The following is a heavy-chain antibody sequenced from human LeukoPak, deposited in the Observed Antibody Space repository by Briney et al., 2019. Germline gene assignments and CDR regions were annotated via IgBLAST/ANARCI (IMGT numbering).Heavy chain of an antibody. D-gene: IGHD2-8*01. CDR3: AGRHCTNGVCPLSDYMDV. Sequence: ASVKVSCKASGYTLTSYDINWVRQATGQGLEWMGWMNPNSGNTGYAQKFQGRVTITRNTSISTAYMELSSLRSEDTAVYYCAGRHCTNGVCPLSDYMDVWGKGTTVTVSS. V-gene: IGHV1-8*03. J-gene: IGHJ6*03. CDR1: GYTLTSYD. CDR2: MNPNSGNT.